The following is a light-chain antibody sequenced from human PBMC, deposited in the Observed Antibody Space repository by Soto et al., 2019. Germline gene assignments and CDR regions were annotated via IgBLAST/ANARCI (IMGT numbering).Light chain of an antibody. CDR3: ESWDDSLIEVL. J-gene: IGLJ2*01. V-gene: IGLV1-44*01. Sequence: QSALTQPPSASGTPGQRVSITCSGSSSNIGSNIVNWYQQLPGRAPKLLIYRTNQRPSGVPDRFSASKSGTSASLAISGLQTDYEADYYCESWDDSLIEVLFGGGAKVTVL. CDR2: RTN. CDR1: SSNIGSNI.